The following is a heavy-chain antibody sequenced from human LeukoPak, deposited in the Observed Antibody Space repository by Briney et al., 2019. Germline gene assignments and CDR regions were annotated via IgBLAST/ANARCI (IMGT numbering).Heavy chain of an antibody. CDR2: ITYSGST. Sequence: PSETLSLTCIVSGGSISSSTYYWAWIRQSPGKGLEWIGSITYSGSTYYNPSLESRVTISVDTSKNQFSLRLISVTAVDTAVYYCARQGVGATDCWGQGTLVTVSS. D-gene: IGHD1-26*01. CDR1: GGSISSSTYY. J-gene: IGHJ4*02. CDR3: ARQGVGATDC. V-gene: IGHV4-39*01.